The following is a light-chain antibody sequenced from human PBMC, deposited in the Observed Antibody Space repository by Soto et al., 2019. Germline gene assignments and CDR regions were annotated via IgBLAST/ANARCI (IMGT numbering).Light chain of an antibody. Sequence: DIQMTQSPSTLSASVGDRVTITCRASQRMSGCLDWYQQKPGKAPQLLISDASSLESGVPSRFSGGGSGTEFTLTISSLQPEDFATYYCQHYSSNSVTFGAGTKVEIK. CDR3: QHYSSNSVT. J-gene: IGKJ1*01. CDR2: DAS. V-gene: IGKV1-5*01. CDR1: QRMSGC.